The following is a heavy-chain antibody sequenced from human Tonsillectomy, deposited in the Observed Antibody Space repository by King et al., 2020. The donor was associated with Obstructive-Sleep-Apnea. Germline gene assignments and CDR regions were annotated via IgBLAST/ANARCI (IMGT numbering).Heavy chain of an antibody. Sequence: VQLVESGGGVVQPGRSLRLSCGASGFTFSSYAMYWVRQAPGKGLEWVSVISYDGGNKYYADSVKGRFTISRDNSKNTQYLQMSSLRAEDTAVYYCARDSEMATITWAFAIWGQGTMVTVSS. CDR1: GFTFSSYA. D-gene: IGHD5-24*01. V-gene: IGHV3-30*04. CDR2: ISYDGGNK. J-gene: IGHJ3*02. CDR3: ARDSEMATITWAFAI.